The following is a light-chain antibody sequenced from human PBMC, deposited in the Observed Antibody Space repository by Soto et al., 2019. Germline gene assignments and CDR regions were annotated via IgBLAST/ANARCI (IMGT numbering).Light chain of an antibody. CDR3: QQYESLPLT. J-gene: IGKJ5*01. V-gene: IGKV1-33*01. Sequence: DIQMTQSPSSLSASVGGRVTITCQASQDINKNLIWYQQKPGKAPKXXIYDASDLETGVPSRFSGSGSGTGFTLTISSLKNEDCATYYCQQYESLPLTFGQGTRLEIK. CDR1: QDINKN. CDR2: DAS.